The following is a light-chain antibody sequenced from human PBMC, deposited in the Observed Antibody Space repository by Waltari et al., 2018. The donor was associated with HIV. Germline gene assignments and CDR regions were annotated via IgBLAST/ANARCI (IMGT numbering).Light chain of an antibody. CDR1: SSDVGSYNL. Sequence: QSALTQPASVSGSPGQSITISCTGTSSDVGSYNLVSWYQQNPGKAPKLMIYEVSKRPSGCSNRFSGSKSGNTASLTISGLQAEDEADYYCCSYAGSSTYVFGTGTKVTGL. CDR2: EVS. CDR3: CSYAGSSTYV. V-gene: IGLV2-23*02. J-gene: IGLJ1*01.